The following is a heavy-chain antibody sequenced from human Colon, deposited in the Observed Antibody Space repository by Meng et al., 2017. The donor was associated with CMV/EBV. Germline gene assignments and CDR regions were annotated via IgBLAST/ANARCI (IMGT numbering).Heavy chain of an antibody. J-gene: IGHJ3*01. Sequence: GESLKISCAASGFTFSNAWMSWVRQAPGKGLEWVGRIKSKTDGGTTDYAAPVKGRFTISRDHAKKSLFLQMDSLRVEDTALYFCAKDRVPAQTNLRSDSFDVWGQGTLVTVSS. D-gene: IGHD2-2*01. CDR3: AKDRVPAQTNLRSDSFDV. CDR1: GFTFSNAW. CDR2: IKSKTDGGTT. V-gene: IGHV3-15*05.